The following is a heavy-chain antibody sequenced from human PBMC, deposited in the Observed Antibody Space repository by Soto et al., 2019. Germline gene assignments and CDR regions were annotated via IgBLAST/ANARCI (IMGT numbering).Heavy chain of an antibody. CDR3: ARGITTAPGLDV. D-gene: IGHD5-18*01. V-gene: IGHV3-74*01. CDR1: GFTFSSYW. CDR2: INYDGSTT. Sequence: GGSLRISCAASGFTFSSYWMHWVRQTPGKGLMWVSHINYDGSTTRYADFVEGRFTVSRDNAKNTLYLQMNGLGAEYTAVFYCARGITTAPGLDVWGQGTTVTVSS. J-gene: IGHJ6*02.